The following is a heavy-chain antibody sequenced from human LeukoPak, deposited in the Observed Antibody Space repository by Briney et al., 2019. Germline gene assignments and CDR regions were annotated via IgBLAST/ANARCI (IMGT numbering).Heavy chain of an antibody. CDR2: ITSSTSTI. CDR3: ARVKLGAFDI. CDR1: GLTFSNYW. V-gene: IGHV3-48*02. D-gene: IGHD3-16*01. Sequence: GGSLRLSCAVSGLTFSNYWMTWVRQAPGKGLEWVSYITSSTSTIYYADSVKGRFTISRDNAENSLYLQMNSLRDEDTAVYYCARVKLGAFDIWGQGTMVTVSS. J-gene: IGHJ3*02.